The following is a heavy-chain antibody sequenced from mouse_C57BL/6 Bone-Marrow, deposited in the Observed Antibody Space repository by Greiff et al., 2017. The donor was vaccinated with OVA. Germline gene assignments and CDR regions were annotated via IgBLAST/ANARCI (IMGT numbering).Heavy chain of an antibody. J-gene: IGHJ3*01. Sequence: VKVVESGAELARPGASVKLSCKASGYTFTSYGISWVKQRTGQGLEWIGEIYPRSGNTYYNEKFKGKATLTADKSSSTAYMELRSLTSEDSAVYFCARDWDGSIAYWGQGTLVTVSA. CDR1: GYTFTSYG. CDR3: ARDWDGSIAY. D-gene: IGHD4-1*01. CDR2: IYPRSGNT. V-gene: IGHV1-81*01.